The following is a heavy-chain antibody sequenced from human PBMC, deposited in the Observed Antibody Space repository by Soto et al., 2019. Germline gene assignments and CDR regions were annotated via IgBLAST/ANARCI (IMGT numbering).Heavy chain of an antibody. V-gene: IGHV3-74*01. CDR2: LQTDGSHP. J-gene: IGHJ4*02. CDR1: GFTFSSYS. Sequence: GGSLRLSCAASGFTFSSYSMNWVRQAPGKGLMWVSRLQTDGSHPDYADSVKGRFTISRDNAKNTLYLQMNNLRAEDTAVYYCARGGDPDYWGQGTLVTVSS. CDR3: ARGGDPDY. D-gene: IGHD2-21*02.